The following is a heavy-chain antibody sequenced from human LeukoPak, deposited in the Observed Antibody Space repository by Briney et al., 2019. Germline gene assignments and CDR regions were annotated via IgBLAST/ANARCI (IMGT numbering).Heavy chain of an antibody. J-gene: IGHJ4*02. CDR2: MNPNSGAT. CDR3: ARDSRYYYDSSGNYYFDY. D-gene: IGHD3-22*01. Sequence: ASVKVSCKASGYTFTSYDFNWLRQATGQGPEWMGWMNPNSGATGYAQKFQGRVTITADESTSTAYMELSSLRSEDTAVYYCARDSRYYYDSSGNYYFDYWGQGTLVTVSS. V-gene: IGHV1-8*01. CDR1: GYTFTSYD.